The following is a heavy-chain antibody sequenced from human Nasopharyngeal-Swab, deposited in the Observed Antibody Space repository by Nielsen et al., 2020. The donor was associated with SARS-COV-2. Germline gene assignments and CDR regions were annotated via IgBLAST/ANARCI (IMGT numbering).Heavy chain of an antibody. CDR1: GFTFSSYA. Sequence: GGSLRLSCAASGFTFSSYAMSWVRPAPGKGLEWVSVIHSDPSNTYYVDSVKGRFTISRDNSKKTLFLQMDSLRVEDTAVYYCAKVRSWRLDAFDSWGQGTLVTVSS. CDR2: IHSDPSNT. D-gene: IGHD6-13*01. V-gene: IGHV3-23*03. J-gene: IGHJ4*02. CDR3: AKVRSWRLDAFDS.